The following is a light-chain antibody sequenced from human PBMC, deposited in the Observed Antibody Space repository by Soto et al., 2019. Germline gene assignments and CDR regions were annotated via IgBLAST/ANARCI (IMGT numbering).Light chain of an antibody. J-gene: IGLJ1*01. V-gene: IGLV1-51*01. CDR1: SSNIGNNY. CDR2: DNN. Sequence: QSVLTQPPSVSAAPGQKVTISCSGSSSNIGNNYVSWYQQLPGTAPKLLIYDNNKRPSGIPDRFSGSKSGTLATLGITGLQTGDEADYYCGTWDSSLSAHYVFGTGTKVTVL. CDR3: GTWDSSLSAHYV.